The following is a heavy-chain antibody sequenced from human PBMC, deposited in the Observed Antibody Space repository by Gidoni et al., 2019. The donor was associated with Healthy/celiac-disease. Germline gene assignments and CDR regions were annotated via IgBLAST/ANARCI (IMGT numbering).Heavy chain of an antibody. CDR2: IWYDGSNK. V-gene: IGHV3-33*01. Sequence: QVQLVESGADVVQPGRSLRLSCAASGFTFSSYGMHWVRQAPGKGLEWVAVIWYDGSNKYYADSGKGRFTISRDNSKNTLYLQMNSLRAEDTAVYYCARVIPGSGGSWGAFDIWGQGTMVTVSS. D-gene: IGHD2-15*01. J-gene: IGHJ3*02. CDR1: GFTFSSYG. CDR3: ARVIPGSGGSWGAFDI.